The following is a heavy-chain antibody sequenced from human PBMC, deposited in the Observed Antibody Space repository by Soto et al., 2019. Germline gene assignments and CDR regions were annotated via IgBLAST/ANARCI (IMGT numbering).Heavy chain of an antibody. CDR3: ARMPETYYDFWLGMDV. CDR2: IFSNDEN. V-gene: IGHV2-26*01. D-gene: IGHD3-3*01. Sequence: QVTCKEAGPVLVKPTETLTLTCTVPGFSLSNARMGVSWIRQPPGKALEWLAHIFSNDENSYSTSLQSRLTISKDTSKSQVVLTMTNMDPVDTATYYCARMPETYYDFWLGMDVWGQGTTVTVSS. J-gene: IGHJ6*02. CDR1: GFSLSNARMG.